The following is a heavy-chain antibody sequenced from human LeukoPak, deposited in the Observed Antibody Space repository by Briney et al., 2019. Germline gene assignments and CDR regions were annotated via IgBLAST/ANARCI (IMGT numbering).Heavy chain of an antibody. J-gene: IGHJ6*02. V-gene: IGHV1-8*01. CDR1: GYTFTSYD. CDR3: ARVWERYYYDFWSGYPYGMDV. D-gene: IGHD3-3*01. Sequence: GASVKVSCKASGYTFTSYDINWVRQATGQGLEWMGWMSPNSGNTGYAQKFQGRVTMTRNTSISTAYMELSSLRSEDTAVYYCARVWERYYYDFWSGYPYGMDVWGQGTTVTVSS. CDR2: MSPNSGNT.